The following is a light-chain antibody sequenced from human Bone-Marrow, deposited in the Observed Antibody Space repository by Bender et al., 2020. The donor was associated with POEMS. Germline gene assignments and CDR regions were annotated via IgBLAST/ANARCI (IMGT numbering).Light chain of an antibody. CDR3: SSYTSISTYV. Sequence: QSALTQPASVSGSPGQSITISCTGTSSDIGGYNSFSWYQHLPGKAPKLLICVVTNWPSGVSNRFSGSKSGNTASLTISGLQAEDDADYYRSSYTSISTYVFGSGTTVTVL. CDR2: VVT. J-gene: IGLJ1*01. CDR1: SSDIGGYNS. V-gene: IGLV2-14*03.